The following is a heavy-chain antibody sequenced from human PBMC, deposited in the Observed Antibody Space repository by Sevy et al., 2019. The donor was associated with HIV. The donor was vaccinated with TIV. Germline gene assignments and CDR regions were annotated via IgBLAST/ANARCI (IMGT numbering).Heavy chain of an antibody. V-gene: IGHV3-7*01. CDR2: IKQDGSKK. Sequence: GGSLRLSCAASGFTFSDSWMSWVRQAPEKGLEWVANIKQDGSKKDYVDSVKGRFIVSRDNAKKSLYLEMSSLRAEDTAVYYCARLKLPYDPYYFDLWGQGTLVTVSS. CDR3: ARLKLPYDPYYFDL. J-gene: IGHJ4*02. CDR1: GFTFSDSW. D-gene: IGHD3-16*01.